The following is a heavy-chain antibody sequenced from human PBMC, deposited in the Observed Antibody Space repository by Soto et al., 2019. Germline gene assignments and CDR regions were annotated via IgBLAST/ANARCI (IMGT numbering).Heavy chain of an antibody. CDR2: IKSKSDGGTT. J-gene: IGHJ5*02. V-gene: IGHV3-15*07. Sequence: EVQLVESGGGLVKPGESLRLSCVASDFTFNNAWMNWVRQAPGEGLAWVGRIKSKSDGGTTDYAAPVKGRFTISRDDSENTVFLQMDSLKTEDTAVYYCAKDASDTHGIWFHPWGQGTLVIVSS. D-gene: IGHD2-15*01. CDR3: AKDASDTHGIWFHP. CDR1: DFTFNNAW.